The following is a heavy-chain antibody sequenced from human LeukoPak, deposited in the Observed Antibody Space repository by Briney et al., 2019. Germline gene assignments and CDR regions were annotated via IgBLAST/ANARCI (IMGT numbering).Heavy chain of an antibody. CDR1: GGPISSYY. V-gene: IGHV4-59*01. J-gene: IGHJ3*02. CDR3: ASTVDTFIAAAGTGGEAFDI. Sequence: SETLSLTCTVSGGPISSYYWSWLRQPPGKGLEWIGYIYYSGSTNYNPSLKSRVTISVDTSKNQFSLKLSSVTAADTAVYYCASTVDTFIAAAGTGGEAFDIWGQGTMVTVSS. D-gene: IGHD6-13*01. CDR2: IYYSGST.